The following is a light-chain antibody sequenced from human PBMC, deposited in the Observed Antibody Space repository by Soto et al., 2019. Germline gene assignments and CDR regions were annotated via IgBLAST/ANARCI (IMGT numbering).Light chain of an antibody. J-gene: IGLJ1*01. Sequence: QSALTQPASVSGSPGQSITISCTGTSSDVGYYNYVSWYQQHPGKAPKLMIYEVRNRPSGVSIRFSGSKSGNTASLTISGLQADDEADYYCSSYAHSSIYVFGTGTKLTVL. V-gene: IGLV2-14*01. CDR2: EVR. CDR3: SSYAHSSIYV. CDR1: SSDVGYYNY.